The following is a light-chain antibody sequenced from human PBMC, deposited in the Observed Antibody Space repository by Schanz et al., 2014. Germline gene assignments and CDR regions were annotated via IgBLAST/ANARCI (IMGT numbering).Light chain of an antibody. CDR2: EGS. CDR1: SSDVGSYNL. J-gene: IGLJ3*02. CDR3: CSYAGSYTFAV. V-gene: IGLV2-23*03. Sequence: QSALTQPASVSGSPGQSITISCTGTSSDVGSYNLVSWYQQHPGKAPNLMIYEGSKRPSGVSNRFSGSKSGNTASLTISGLQAEDEADYYCCSYAGSYTFAVFGGGTKLTVL.